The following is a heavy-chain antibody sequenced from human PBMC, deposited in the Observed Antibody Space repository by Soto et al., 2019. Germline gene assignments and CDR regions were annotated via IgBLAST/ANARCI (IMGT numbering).Heavy chain of an antibody. Sequence: QITLKESGPTLVKPTQTLTLTCTFSGFSLTTDRVGVGWIRQPPGEALEWLAVIYWDDSKTYRPSLESRLNITKDTSKNQVALTMTSRDSLDTATYYCADAYGGRSLYWGQGPLVTVSS. V-gene: IGHV2-5*02. D-gene: IGHD1-26*01. CDR2: IYWDDSK. J-gene: IGHJ4*02. CDR1: GFSLTTDRVG. CDR3: ADAYGGRSLY.